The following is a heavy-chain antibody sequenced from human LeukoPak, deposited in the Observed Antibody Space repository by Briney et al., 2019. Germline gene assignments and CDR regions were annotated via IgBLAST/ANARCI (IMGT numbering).Heavy chain of an antibody. CDR1: GYTFTGYY. CDR3: ARVLVRKGDLAPLLPDY. V-gene: IGHV1-2*02. D-gene: IGHD3-16*01. CDR2: INPNSGGT. J-gene: IGHJ4*02. Sequence: ASVKVSCKASGYTFTGYYMHWVRQAPGQGLEWMGWINPNSGGTNYAQKFQGRVTMTRDTSISTAYMELSRLRSDDTAVYYCARVLVRKGDLAPLLPDYWGQGTLVTVSS.